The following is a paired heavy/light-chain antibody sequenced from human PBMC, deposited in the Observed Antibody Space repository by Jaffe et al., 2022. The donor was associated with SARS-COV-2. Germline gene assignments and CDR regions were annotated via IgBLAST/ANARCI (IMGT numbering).Light chain of an antibody. Sequence: EIVLTQSPGTLSLSPGERATLSCRTSQSISNTNLAWYQQSPGQAPRLLIYGASNRATGIPDRFSGSGSGTDFTLTISRLEPEDFAVFYCQVYGTSPIYTFGQGTKLDIK. V-gene: IGKV3-20*01. CDR3: QVYGTSPIYT. J-gene: IGKJ2*01. CDR2: GAS. CDR1: QSISNTN.
Heavy chain of an antibody. V-gene: IGHV4-59*02. CDR1: GGSVSDYY. D-gene: IGHD6-13*01. CDR2: ASYRGGT. CDR3: AKAEAHSSRWHYDAFDV. Sequence: QVHLQASGPGLVKPSETLSLTCTVSGGSVSDYYWNWIRQSPGKGLEWIGYASYRGGTDYNPSLKSRVTISVDTSTNQFSLRLNSVTPADTAVYYCAKAEAHSSRWHYDAFDVWGQGTTVTVSS. J-gene: IGHJ3*01.